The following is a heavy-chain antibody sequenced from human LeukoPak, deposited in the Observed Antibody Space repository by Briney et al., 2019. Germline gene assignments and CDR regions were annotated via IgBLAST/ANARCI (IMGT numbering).Heavy chain of an antibody. CDR2: IYHSGST. J-gene: IGHJ4*02. CDR3: ASYDFWSGYFDY. V-gene: IGHV4-30-2*01. D-gene: IGHD3-3*01. CDR1: GGSISSGGYS. Sequence: SETLSLTCTVSGGSISSGGYSWSWIRQPPGKGLEWIGYIYHSGSTYYNPSLKSRVTISVDTSKNQFSLKLSSVTAADTAVYYCASYDFWSGYFDYWGQGTLVTVSS.